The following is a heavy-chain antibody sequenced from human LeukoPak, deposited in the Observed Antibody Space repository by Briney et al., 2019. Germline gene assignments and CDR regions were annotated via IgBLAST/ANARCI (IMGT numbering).Heavy chain of an antibody. V-gene: IGHV1-46*01. CDR2: INPSGGST. J-gene: IGHJ4*02. Sequence: GASVKVSCKASGYSFTSYYMHWVRQAPGQGLEWMGIINPSGGSTSYAQKFQGRVTMTRDTSTSTVYMELSSLRSEDTAVYYCARDLGVVYYDILTVYYLDYWGQGTLVTVSS. CDR1: GYSFTSYY. D-gene: IGHD3-9*01. CDR3: ARDLGVVYYDILTVYYLDY.